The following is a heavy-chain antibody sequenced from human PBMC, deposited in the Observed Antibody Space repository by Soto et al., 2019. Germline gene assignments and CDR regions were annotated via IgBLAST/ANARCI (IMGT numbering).Heavy chain of an antibody. Sequence: EVQLVESGGGLVQPGGSLRLSCAASGFTFSSYWMHWVRQAPGKGLVWVSRINSDGSSTSYADSVKDRFTISRDNAKNTLYLQMNSLRAEDTAVYYCARGPKQWLVPHGAFDIWGQGTMVTVSS. D-gene: IGHD6-19*01. CDR3: ARGPKQWLVPHGAFDI. J-gene: IGHJ3*02. CDR1: GFTFSSYW. V-gene: IGHV3-74*01. CDR2: INSDGSST.